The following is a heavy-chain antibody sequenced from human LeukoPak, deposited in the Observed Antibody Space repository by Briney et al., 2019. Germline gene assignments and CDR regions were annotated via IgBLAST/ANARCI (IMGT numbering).Heavy chain of an antibody. CDR3: ARDGGLDY. CDR2: INPDSGGT. V-gene: IGHV1-2*02. J-gene: IGHJ4*02. CDR1: GYTFTGYY. Sequence: ASVKVSCKASGYTFTGYYIHWVRQAPGQGLEWMGWINPDSGGTNSAQKFQGRVTMTRDTSIGTVYMELSRLRSDDTAVFYCARDGGLDYWGQGTLVTVSS. D-gene: IGHD3-16*01.